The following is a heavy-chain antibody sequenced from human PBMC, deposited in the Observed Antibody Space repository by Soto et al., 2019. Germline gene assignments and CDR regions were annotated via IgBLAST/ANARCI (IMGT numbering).Heavy chain of an antibody. CDR2: ISYDGSNK. CDR3: AKVPGVRDRISY. V-gene: IGHV3-30*18. D-gene: IGHD2-21*01. J-gene: IGHJ4*02. Sequence: PGGSLRLSCAASGFTFSSYGMHWVRQAPGKGLEWVAVISYDGSNKDYADSVKGRFTISRDNSKNTLYLQMNSLRAEDTAVYYCAKVPGVRDRISYWGQGTLVTVSS. CDR1: GFTFSSYG.